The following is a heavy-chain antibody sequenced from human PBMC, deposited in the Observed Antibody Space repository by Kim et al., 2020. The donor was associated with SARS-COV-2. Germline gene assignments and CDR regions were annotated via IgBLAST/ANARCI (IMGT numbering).Heavy chain of an antibody. J-gene: IGHJ4*02. Sequence: SVKVSCKASGFTFTSSAVQWVRQARGQRLEWIGWIVVGSGNTNYAQKFQERVTITRDMSTSTAYMELSSLRSEDTAVYYCAADYLTVTRVFSLGYWGQGTLVTVSS. V-gene: IGHV1-58*01. CDR2: IVVGSGNT. CDR3: AADYLTVTRVFSLGY. CDR1: GFTFTSSA. D-gene: IGHD4-17*01.